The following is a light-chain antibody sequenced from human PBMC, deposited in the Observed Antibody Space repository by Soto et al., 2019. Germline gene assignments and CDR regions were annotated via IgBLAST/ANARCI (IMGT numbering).Light chain of an antibody. V-gene: IGKV3-20*01. CDR2: GVS. CDR1: QTVSSSC. Sequence: EIVLTQSPGTLSLSPGESATLFCRASQTVSSSCLAWYQQKPGQAPRLLIYGVSSRATGIPDRFSGSGSGTDFTLTISRLQPEEFAVYYCQHYDNSAALTFGGGTNGEIK. CDR3: QHYDNSAALT. J-gene: IGKJ4*01.